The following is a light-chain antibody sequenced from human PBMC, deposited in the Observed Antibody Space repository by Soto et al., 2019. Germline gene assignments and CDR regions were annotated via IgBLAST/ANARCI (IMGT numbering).Light chain of an antibody. CDR1: SNL. Sequence: QSALTQPASVSGSPGQSITISCTGASNLVSWYQHHPGKAPKLIIYEGSERPSGVSNRFSGSKSGNTASLTISGLQAEDEADYYCSTYAGAVASGGGTKLTVL. CDR2: EGS. CDR3: STYAGAVA. J-gene: IGLJ2*01. V-gene: IGLV2-23*01.